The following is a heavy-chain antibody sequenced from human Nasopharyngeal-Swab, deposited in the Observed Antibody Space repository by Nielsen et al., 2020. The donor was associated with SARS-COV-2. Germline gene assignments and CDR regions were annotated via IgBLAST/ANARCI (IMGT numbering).Heavy chain of an antibody. V-gene: IGHV3-23*01. D-gene: IGHD1-1*01. Sequence: GGSLRLSCAASGFTFSSYAMSWVRQAPGKGLEWVSAISGSGGSTYYADSVKGRFTISRDNVKNSLYLQMDSLRVEDTAVYYCASRPGPGTAFDLWGQGTLVTVSS. J-gene: IGHJ5*02. CDR2: ISGSGGST. CDR1: GFTFSSYA. CDR3: ASRPGPGTAFDL.